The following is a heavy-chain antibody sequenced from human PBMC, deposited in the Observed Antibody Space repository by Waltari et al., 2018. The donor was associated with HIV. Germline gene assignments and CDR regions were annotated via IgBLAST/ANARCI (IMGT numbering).Heavy chain of an antibody. J-gene: IGHJ5*02. CDR2: IYRSGEI. CDR3: AKGVRFLGP. CDR1: VFSVRTEF. V-gene: IGHV3-53*02. Sequence: LSTGGILVRPGGALTLSCRVSVFSVRTEFITWVRQSPRRGLEWVGIIYRSGEIYSADPVRGRLALSRDTSGNRVYLQLNSVNFDDSASYFCAKGVRFLGPWSQGTPVTVSS.